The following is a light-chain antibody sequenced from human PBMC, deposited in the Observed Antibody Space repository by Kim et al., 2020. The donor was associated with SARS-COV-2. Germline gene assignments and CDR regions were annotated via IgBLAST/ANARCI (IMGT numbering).Light chain of an antibody. CDR2: DVS. Sequence: QSALTQPRSVSGSPGQSITISCTGTSSDVGGYNFVSWYQQHPGKAPQLIIYDVSKRPSGVPDRFSGSKSGNTASLTISGLQGDDESDYYCCSYGGSHVVFGGGTQLTVL. CDR3: CSYGGSHVV. V-gene: IGLV2-11*01. CDR1: SSDVGGYNF. J-gene: IGLJ2*01.